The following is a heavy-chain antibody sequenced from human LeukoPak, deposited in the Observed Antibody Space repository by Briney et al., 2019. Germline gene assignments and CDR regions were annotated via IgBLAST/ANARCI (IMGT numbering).Heavy chain of an antibody. D-gene: IGHD3-3*01. Sequence: GSLRLSCAASGFTFSNYWMSWIRQPPGKGLEWIGYRYYTGSANYNPSLKSRVSISIDESKNQFSLRLMSVTAADTAVYYCARAGAYDFDFDSWGQGSLVTVSS. CDR2: RYYTGSA. CDR1: GFTFSNYW. CDR3: ARAGAYDFDFDS. V-gene: IGHV4-59*01. J-gene: IGHJ4*02.